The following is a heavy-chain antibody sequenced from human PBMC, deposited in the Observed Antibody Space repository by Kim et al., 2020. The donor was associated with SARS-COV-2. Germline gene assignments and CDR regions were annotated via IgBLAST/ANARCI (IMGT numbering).Heavy chain of an antibody. D-gene: IGHD3-10*01. V-gene: IGHV5-51*01. CDR1: GYSFTSYW. CDR2: IYPGDSDT. Sequence: GESLKISCKGSGYSFTSYWIGWVRQMPGKGLEWMGIIYPGDSDTRYSPSFQGQVTISADKSISTAYLQWSSLKASDTAMYYCARSHRSMVRGVFFDYWGQGTLVTVSS. J-gene: IGHJ4*02. CDR3: ARSHRSMVRGVFFDY.